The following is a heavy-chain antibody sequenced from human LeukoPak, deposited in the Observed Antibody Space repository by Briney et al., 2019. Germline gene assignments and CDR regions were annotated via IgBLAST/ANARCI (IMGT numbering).Heavy chain of an antibody. V-gene: IGHV4-59*08. CDR2: IYYTGST. CDR1: GGSISSYY. D-gene: IGHD3-10*01. CDR3: ARRTLVRDDNYFGMDV. Sequence: SETLSPTCTVSGGSISSYYWSWIRQPPGKGLEWIGYIYYTGSTINNPSLKSRVTISVDTSKNQFSLKLSSVTAADTAVYYCARRTLVRDDNYFGMDVWGQGTTVSVSS. J-gene: IGHJ6*02.